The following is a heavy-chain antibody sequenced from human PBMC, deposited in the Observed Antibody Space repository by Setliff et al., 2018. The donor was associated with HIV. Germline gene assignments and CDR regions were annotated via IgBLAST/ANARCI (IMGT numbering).Heavy chain of an antibody. CDR3: ARAYYYNFWSGYPLVYYYYYMDV. CDR1: GGTFSSHA. V-gene: IGHV1-69*10. D-gene: IGHD3-3*01. CDR2: IIPILGIA. J-gene: IGHJ6*03. Sequence: GASVKVSCKASGGTFSSHAISWVRQAPGQGLEWMGGIIPILGIANYAQKFQGTVTITADKSTSTAYMELSSLRSEDTAVYYCARAYYYNFWSGYPLVYYYYYMDVWGKGTTVTVSS.